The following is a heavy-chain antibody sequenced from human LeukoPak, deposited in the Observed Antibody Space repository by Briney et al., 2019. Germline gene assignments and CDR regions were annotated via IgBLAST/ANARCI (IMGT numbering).Heavy chain of an antibody. CDR3: ACTAYYYYYLDV. D-gene: IGHD5-18*01. CDR1: GFTFSSHA. CDR2: ISGSGDNT. Sequence: PGGSLRLSCAASGFTFSSHAMSWDRQAPGEGLEWVSAISGSGDNTYYADSVKGRFTISRDNSKNTLYLHMSSLRAEDTAVYYCACTAYYYYYLDVWGKGTTVTVSS. V-gene: IGHV3-23*01. J-gene: IGHJ6*03.